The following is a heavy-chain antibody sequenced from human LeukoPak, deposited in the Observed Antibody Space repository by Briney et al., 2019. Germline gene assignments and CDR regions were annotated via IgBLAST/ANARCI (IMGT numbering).Heavy chain of an antibody. V-gene: IGHV3-23*01. CDR3: AREGTYDYVWGSYSNWFDP. CDR1: GFTFSSYA. Sequence: GGSLRLSCAASGFTFSSYAMSWVRQAPGKGLEWVSAISGSGGSTYYADSVKGRFTISRDNSKNTLYLQMNSLRSEDTAVYYCAREGTYDYVWGSYSNWFDPWGQGTLVTVSS. CDR2: ISGSGGST. J-gene: IGHJ5*02. D-gene: IGHD3-16*01.